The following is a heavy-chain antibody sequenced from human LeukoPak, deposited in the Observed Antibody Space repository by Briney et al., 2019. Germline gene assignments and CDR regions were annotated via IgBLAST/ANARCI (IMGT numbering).Heavy chain of an antibody. J-gene: IGHJ3*02. Sequence: PGGSLRLSCAVSGFTVSSSYMSWVRQAPGKGLEWVSLIYSGGSTYYSDYVKGRFTISRDNSKNTLYLQMNSLRAEDTAVYYCARDLIVGANHDAFDMWGQGTMVTVSS. CDR1: GFTVSSSY. D-gene: IGHD1-26*01. CDR3: ARDLIVGANHDAFDM. V-gene: IGHV3-53*01. CDR2: IYSGGST.